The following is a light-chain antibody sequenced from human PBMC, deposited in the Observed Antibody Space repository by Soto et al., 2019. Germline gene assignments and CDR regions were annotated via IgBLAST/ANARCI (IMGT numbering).Light chain of an antibody. CDR1: QSVSSN. CDR2: GAS. Sequence: EIVMTQSPATLSVSPGERATLSCRASQSVSSNLAWYQQKPGQAPRLLIYGASSRATGIPDRFGGSGSGTDFTLTISRLEPEDFAVYYCQQYGTSQGYTFGQGTKLEI. V-gene: IGKV3-20*01. J-gene: IGKJ2*01. CDR3: QQYGTSQGYT.